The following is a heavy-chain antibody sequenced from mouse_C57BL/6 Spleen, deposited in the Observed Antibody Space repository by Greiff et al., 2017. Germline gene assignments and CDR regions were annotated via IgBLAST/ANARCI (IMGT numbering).Heavy chain of an antibody. J-gene: IGHJ1*03. V-gene: IGHV1-69*01. CDR1: GYTFTSYW. D-gene: IGHD1-1*01. CDR3: ARSAYYGSSPWYFDV. CDR2: IDPSDSYT. Sequence: QVQLQQSGAELVMPGASVKLSCKASGYTFTSYWMHWVKQRPGQGLEWIGEIDPSDSYTNYNQKFKGKSTLTVDKSSSTAYMQLSSLTSEDSAVYYCARSAYYGSSPWYFDVWGTGTTVTVSS.